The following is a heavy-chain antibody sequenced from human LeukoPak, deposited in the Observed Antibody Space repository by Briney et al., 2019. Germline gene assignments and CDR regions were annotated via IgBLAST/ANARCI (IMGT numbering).Heavy chain of an antibody. V-gene: IGHV3-53*01. CDR2: IYSGGST. CDR1: GFTVSSNY. D-gene: IGHD1-26*01. Sequence: GGSLRLSCAASGFTVSSNYMSWVRQAPGKGLEWVSVIYSGGSTYYADSVKGRFTISRDNSKNTLYLQMNSLRAEDTAVYYCASSGDLGTSSGSYDYWGQGTLVTVSS. CDR3: ASSGDLGTSSGSYDY. J-gene: IGHJ4*02.